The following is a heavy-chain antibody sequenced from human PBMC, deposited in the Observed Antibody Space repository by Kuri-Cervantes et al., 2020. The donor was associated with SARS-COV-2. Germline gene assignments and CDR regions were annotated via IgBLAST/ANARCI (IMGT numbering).Heavy chain of an antibody. Sequence: LSLTCAASGFTFSDYYMSWIRQAPGKGLEWISYISYSGTYTKYTDSVKGRFSVSRDNTENSLYLQMNSLRAEDTAVYYCARDGGRDYDFWSGYSYYYYYYMDVWGKGTTVTVSS. D-gene: IGHD3-3*01. CDR3: ARDGGRDYDFWSGYSYYYYYYMDV. J-gene: IGHJ6*03. CDR1: GFTFSDYY. V-gene: IGHV3-11*06. CDR2: ISYSGTYT.